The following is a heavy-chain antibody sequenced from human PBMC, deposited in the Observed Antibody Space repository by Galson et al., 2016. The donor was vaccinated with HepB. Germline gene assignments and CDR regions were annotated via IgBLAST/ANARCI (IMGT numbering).Heavy chain of an antibody. V-gene: IGHV3-23*01. CDR3: VKDRAGFFGVIGYFDF. D-gene: IGHD3-3*01. CDR2: TSGSGADT. Sequence: LRLSCAVSGLIFSNYAMSWVRQAPGKGLEWVSATSGSGADTHYADSAKGRFTISRDNSKNTLYLQMSSLRAEDTAIYYCVKDRAGFFGVIGYFDFWGQGTLVTVSS. J-gene: IGHJ4*02. CDR1: GLIFSNYA.